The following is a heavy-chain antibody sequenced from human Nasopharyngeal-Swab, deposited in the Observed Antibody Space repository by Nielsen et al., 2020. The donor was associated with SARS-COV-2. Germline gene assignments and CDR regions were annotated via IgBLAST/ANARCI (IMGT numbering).Heavy chain of an antibody. CDR1: GFTFSSYW. D-gene: IGHD6-13*01. CDR3: AREDAGSPFDP. CDR2: IKQDGSEK. V-gene: IGHV3-7*01. J-gene: IGHJ5*02. Sequence: GEPLKISCAASGFTFSSYWMSWVRQAPGKGLEWVANIKQDGSEKYYVDSVKGRFTISRDNAKNSLYLQMNSLRAEDTAVYYCAREDAGSPFDPWGQGTLVTVSS.